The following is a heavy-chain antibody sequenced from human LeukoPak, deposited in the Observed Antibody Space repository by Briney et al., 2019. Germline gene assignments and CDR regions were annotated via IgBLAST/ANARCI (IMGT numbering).Heavy chain of an antibody. CDR3: ATSLLLWFGESRFDP. D-gene: IGHD3-10*01. Sequence: SETLSLTCTVSGGSISSSSYYWGWIRQPPGKGLEWLGSIYYSRSTYYNPSLKSRVTISVDTSKNQFSLKLSSVTAADTAVYYCATSLLLWFGESRFDPWGQGTLVTVSS. J-gene: IGHJ5*02. CDR2: IYYSRST. V-gene: IGHV4-39*01. CDR1: GGSISSSSYY.